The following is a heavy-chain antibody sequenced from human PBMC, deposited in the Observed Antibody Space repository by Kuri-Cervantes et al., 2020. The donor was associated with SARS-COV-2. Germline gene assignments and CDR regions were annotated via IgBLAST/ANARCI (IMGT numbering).Heavy chain of an antibody. D-gene: IGHD3-16*01. J-gene: IGHJ6*03. V-gene: IGHV3-33*08. CDR3: SRGAANYYYMDV. CDR2: IWYDGENE. CDR1: GFTFSNYV. Sequence: GESLKISCVASGFTFSNYVIHWVRQAPGKGLERVAVIWYDGENEYYAGSVKGRFTISRDNSKNTVSLHMNSLRGEYTAMYYCSRGAANYYYMDVWGKGTTVTVSS.